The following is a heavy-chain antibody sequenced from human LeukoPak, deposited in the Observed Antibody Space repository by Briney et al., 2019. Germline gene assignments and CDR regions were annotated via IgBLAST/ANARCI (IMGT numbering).Heavy chain of an antibody. V-gene: IGHV4-34*01. CDR3: ARRRPYYYDSSGYFDH. CDR2: INHSGST. CDR1: GGSFSGYY. Sequence: PSETLSLTCAVYGGSFSGYYWSWIRQPPGKGLEWIGEINHSGSTNYNPSLKSRVTISVDTSKNQFSLKLSSVTAADTAVYYCARRRPYYYDSSGYFDHWGQGTLVTVSS. J-gene: IGHJ4*02. D-gene: IGHD3-22*01.